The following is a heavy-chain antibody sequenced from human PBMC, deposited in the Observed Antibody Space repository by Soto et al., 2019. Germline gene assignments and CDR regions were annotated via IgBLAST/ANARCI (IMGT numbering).Heavy chain of an antibody. CDR2: IWHDGSKK. CDR1: GFTFRSYV. J-gene: IGHJ6*02. CDR3: AREGLEFTRVVYYYYGLDV. D-gene: IGHD3-16*01. V-gene: IGHV3-33*01. Sequence: QGQLVESGGGVVQPGRSLRLSCVASGFTFRSYVMHWVRQAPGKGLEWVAVIWHDGSKKYYADSVKGRVTISRDNSKNTLFLQMNSLRVEDTAVYYCAREGLEFTRVVYYYYGLDVWGQGTTVTVSS.